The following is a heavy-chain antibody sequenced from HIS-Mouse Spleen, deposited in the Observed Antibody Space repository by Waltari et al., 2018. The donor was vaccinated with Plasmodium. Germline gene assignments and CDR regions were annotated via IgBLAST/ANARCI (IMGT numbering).Heavy chain of an antibody. CDR3: ARDLDYSNYYYYYGMDV. Sequence: QLLLQEAGPGLVTLSETLSVPCTASGGSIRSSSHDWGAFGWPPRKGLEWIGSIYYSGSTYYNPSLKSRVTISVDTSKNQFSLKLSSVTAADTAVYYCARDLDYSNYYYYYGMDVWGQGTTVTVSS. J-gene: IGHJ6*02. V-gene: IGHV4-39*07. D-gene: IGHD4-4*01. CDR1: GGSIRSSSHD. CDR2: IYYSGST.